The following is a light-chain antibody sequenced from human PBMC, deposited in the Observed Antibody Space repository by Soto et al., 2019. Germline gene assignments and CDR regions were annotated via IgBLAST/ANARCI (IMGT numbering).Light chain of an antibody. V-gene: IGKV3-11*01. CDR3: QQRSDWPST. CDR1: QSDGSY. J-gene: IGKJ4*01. CDR2: DAS. Sequence: EIVLTQSPATLSLSPGDRATLSCRASQSDGSYLGWYQQRPGQAPRLLIYDASNRATGIPARFGGSGSGTDFTLTISSLEPEDFAVYYCQQRSDWPSTFGGGTKVEI.